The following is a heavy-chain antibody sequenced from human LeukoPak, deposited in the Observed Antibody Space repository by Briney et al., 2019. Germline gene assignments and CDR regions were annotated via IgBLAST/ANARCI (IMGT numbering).Heavy chain of an antibody. D-gene: IGHD6-19*01. J-gene: IGHJ4*02. Sequence: PSETLSLTCTVSGGSISSSSYNWGWIRQPPGKGLEWIGSFDNSGSTYYNPSLKSRVTISVDTSKDQFSLKLSSVTAADTAVYYCARTIAVAAPVDYWGQGTLVTVSS. CDR2: FDNSGST. V-gene: IGHV4-39*01. CDR1: GGSISSSSYN. CDR3: ARTIAVAAPVDY.